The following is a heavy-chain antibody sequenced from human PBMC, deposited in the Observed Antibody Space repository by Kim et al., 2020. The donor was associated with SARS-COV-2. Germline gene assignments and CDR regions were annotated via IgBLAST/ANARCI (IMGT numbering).Heavy chain of an antibody. CDR2: IIPIFGTA. V-gene: IGHV1-69*13. CDR1: GGTFSSYA. J-gene: IGHJ4*02. Sequence: SVKVSCKASGGTFSSYAISWVRQAPGQGLEWMGGIIPIFGTANYAQKFQGRVTITADESTSTAYMELSSLRSEDTAVYYCARTRLLWFGELFPLKYWGQGTLVTVSS. CDR3: ARTRLLWFGELFPLKY. D-gene: IGHD3-10*01.